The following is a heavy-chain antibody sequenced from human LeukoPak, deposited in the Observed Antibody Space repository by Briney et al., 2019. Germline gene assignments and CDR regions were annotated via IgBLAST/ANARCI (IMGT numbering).Heavy chain of an antibody. V-gene: IGHV3-23*01. CDR1: GFTFSSYA. D-gene: IGHD3-3*01. CDR2: ISGSGGST. CDR3: AKSGSHYDFWSGYLV. Sequence: GGSLRLSCAASGFTFSSYAMSWVRQAPGKGLEWVSTISGSGGSTYYADSVKGRLTISRDNSKNALYLQMNSLRAEDTAVYYCAKSGSHYDFWSGYLVWGQGTLVTVSS. J-gene: IGHJ4*02.